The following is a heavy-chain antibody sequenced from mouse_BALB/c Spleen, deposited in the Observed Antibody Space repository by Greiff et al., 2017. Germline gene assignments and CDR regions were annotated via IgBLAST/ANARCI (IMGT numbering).Heavy chain of an antibody. CDR1: GFSLTSYD. CDR2: IWTGGGT. D-gene: IGHD2-1*01. V-gene: IGHV2-9-2*01. J-gene: IGHJ2*01. Sequence: VMLVESGPGLVAPSQSLSITCTVSGFSLTSYDISWIRQPPGKGLEWLGVIWTGGGTNYNSAFMSRLSISKDNSKSQVFLKMNSLQTDDTAIYYCVRDGGNYDPLFDYWGQGTTLTVSS. CDR3: VRDGGNYDPLFDY.